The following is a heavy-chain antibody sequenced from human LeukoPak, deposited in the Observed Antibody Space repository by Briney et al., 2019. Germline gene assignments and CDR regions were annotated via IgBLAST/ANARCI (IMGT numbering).Heavy chain of an antibody. Sequence: SETLSLTCTVSGGSIYSYYWTWIRQPPGKGREWIGHIYHTGSTSYNPSLKSRVTISVDTSKNQFSLKLSSVTAADTAVYYCARRVSYRNCFDPWGQGTLVTVSS. CDR2: IYHTGST. J-gene: IGHJ5*02. V-gene: IGHV4-59*08. D-gene: IGHD1-26*01. CDR3: ARRVSYRNCFDP. CDR1: GGSIYSYY.